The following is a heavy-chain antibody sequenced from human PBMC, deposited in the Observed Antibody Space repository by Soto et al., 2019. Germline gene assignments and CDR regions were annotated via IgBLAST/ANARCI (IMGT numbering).Heavy chain of an antibody. J-gene: IGHJ1*01. D-gene: IGHD2-15*01. Sequence: GGSLRLSCAASGFNFSSYGMHWVRQAPGKGLEWVAVIWYDGSNKYYADSVKGRFTISRDNSKNTLYLQMNSLRAEDTAVYYCARGLRGYCSGGSCYPEYFQHWGQGTLVTVSS. CDR2: IWYDGSNK. CDR1: GFNFSSYG. CDR3: ARGLRGYCSGGSCYPEYFQH. V-gene: IGHV3-33*01.